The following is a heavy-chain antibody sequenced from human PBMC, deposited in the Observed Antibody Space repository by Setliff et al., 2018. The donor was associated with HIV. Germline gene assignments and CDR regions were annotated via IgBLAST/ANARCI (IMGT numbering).Heavy chain of an antibody. CDR2: IKQDGTDK. CDR3: ARDTCDTPSCYAGPRFVY. V-gene: IGHV3-7*01. D-gene: IGHD2-2*01. Sequence: RGVLKISCAASGFTFSDYWMSWVRQAPGKGLEWVANIKQDGTDKYYVDSVRGRFTISRDNARNSLFLQMNSLRVEDTAVYYCARDTCDTPSCYAGPRFVYWGQGNLVTVSS. CDR1: GFTFSDYW. J-gene: IGHJ4*02.